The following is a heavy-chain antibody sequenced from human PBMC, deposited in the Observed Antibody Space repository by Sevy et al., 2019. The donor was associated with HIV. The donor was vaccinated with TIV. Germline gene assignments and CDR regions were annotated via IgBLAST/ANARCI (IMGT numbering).Heavy chain of an antibody. CDR3: ARQVGDIVVAYFDY. CDR1: GGSISSYY. J-gene: IGHJ4*02. Sequence: SETLSLTCTVSGGSISSYYWSWIRQPPGKGLEWIGYIYYSGSTNYSPSLKSRVTISVDTSKNQFSLKLSSVTAADTAVYYCARQVGDIVVAYFDYWGQGTLVTVSS. CDR2: IYYSGST. D-gene: IGHD2-15*01. V-gene: IGHV4-59*08.